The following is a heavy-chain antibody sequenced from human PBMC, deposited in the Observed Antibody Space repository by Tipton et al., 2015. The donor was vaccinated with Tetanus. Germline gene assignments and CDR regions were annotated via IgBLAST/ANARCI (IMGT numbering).Heavy chain of an antibody. V-gene: IGHV4-34*01. D-gene: IGHD2-21*01. Sequence: LRLSCEASGFIFSSYAMHWVRQAPGKGLEWIGEIQRGGSTNYNPSLKSRVSMSLDTSKNQISLRLTSVTAADTAVYYCARSIPAGPVWPYEHWGQGTLVTVSS. CDR3: ARSIPAGPVWPYEH. CDR1: GFIFSSYA. CDR2: IQRGGST. J-gene: IGHJ4*02.